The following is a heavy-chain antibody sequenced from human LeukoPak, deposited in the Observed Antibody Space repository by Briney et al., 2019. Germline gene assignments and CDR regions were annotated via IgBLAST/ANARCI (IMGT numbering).Heavy chain of an antibody. CDR3: ARDGHYDILTGLFDY. Sequence: GGSLRLSCAASGFTFSDYYMSWIRQAPGKGLEWVSYISSSGSTIYYADSVKGGFTISRDNAKNSLYLQMNSLRAEDTAVYYCARDGHYDILTGLFDYWGQGTLVTVSS. CDR2: ISSSGSTI. V-gene: IGHV3-11*01. J-gene: IGHJ4*02. CDR1: GFTFSDYY. D-gene: IGHD3-9*01.